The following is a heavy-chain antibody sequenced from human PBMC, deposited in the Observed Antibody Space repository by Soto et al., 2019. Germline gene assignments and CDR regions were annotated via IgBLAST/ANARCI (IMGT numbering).Heavy chain of an antibody. CDR3: ARGETKYCSSTSCYELWGLGDY. CDR1: GYTFTSYG. J-gene: IGHJ4*02. D-gene: IGHD2-2*01. Sequence: ASVKVSCKASGYTFTSYGISWVRQAPGQGLEWMGWISAYNGNTNYAQKLQGRVTMTTDTSTSTAYMELRSLRSDDTAVYYCARGETKYCSSTSCYELWGLGDYWGQGTLVTVSS. CDR2: ISAYNGNT. V-gene: IGHV1-18*01.